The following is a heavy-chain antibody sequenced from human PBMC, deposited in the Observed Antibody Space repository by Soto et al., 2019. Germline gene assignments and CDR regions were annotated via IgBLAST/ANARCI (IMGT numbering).Heavy chain of an antibody. J-gene: IGHJ5*02. CDR3: APLPQNSLDH. D-gene: IGHD3-10*01. V-gene: IGHV1-69*13. CDR2: IIPIFVTA. CDR1: GGTFSSYA. Sequence: SVKVSCNASGGTFSSYAISWVRQAPGQGLEWMGGIIPIFVTANYAQKFQGRVTITADESTSTAYMELSSLRSEDTDGSYCAPLPQNSLDHWGPGPMVTVDS.